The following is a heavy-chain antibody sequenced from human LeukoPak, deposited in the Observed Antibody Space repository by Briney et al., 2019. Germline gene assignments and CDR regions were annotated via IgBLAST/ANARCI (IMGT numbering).Heavy chain of an antibody. CDR1: GFTFSSYG. CDR3: AKAEGKYSSSWYLGFDAFDI. J-gene: IGHJ3*02. D-gene: IGHD6-13*01. V-gene: IGHV3-30*18. CDR2: ISYDGSNK. Sequence: GGSLRLSCAASGFTFSSYGMHWVRQAPGKGLEWVAVISYDGSNKYYADSVKGRFTISRDNSKHTLYLQMNSLRAEDTAVYYYAKAEGKYSSSWYLGFDAFDIWGQGTMVTVSS.